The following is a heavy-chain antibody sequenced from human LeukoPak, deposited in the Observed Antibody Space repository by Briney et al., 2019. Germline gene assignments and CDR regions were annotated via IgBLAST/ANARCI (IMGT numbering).Heavy chain of an antibody. D-gene: IGHD6-19*01. V-gene: IGHV3-48*03. CDR3: ATRQSGYSSGWYHY. CDR1: GFTFSSFA. Sequence: AGSLRLSCSASGFTFSSFAMHWVRQAPGKGLEWVSYISSSGSTIYYADSVKGRFTISRDNAKNSLYLQMNSLRAEDTAVYYCATRQSGYSSGWYHYWGQGTLVTVSS. CDR2: ISSSGSTI. J-gene: IGHJ4*02.